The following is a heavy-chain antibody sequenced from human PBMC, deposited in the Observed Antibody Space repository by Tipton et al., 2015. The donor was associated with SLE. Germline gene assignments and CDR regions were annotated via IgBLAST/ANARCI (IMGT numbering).Heavy chain of an antibody. CDR2: IYYTGTT. J-gene: IGHJ6*03. D-gene: IGHD1-14*01. V-gene: IGHV4-59*02. CDR1: GGSVTNYY. Sequence: TLSLTCTVSGGSVTNYYWSWIRQPPGKGLEWIGYIYYTGTTSYNPSLKSRLIMTVDTSKNQFSLKLTSVSAADTAVYYCARLSGNYYFYMDVWGRGTSVSVSS. CDR3: ARLSGNYYFYMDV.